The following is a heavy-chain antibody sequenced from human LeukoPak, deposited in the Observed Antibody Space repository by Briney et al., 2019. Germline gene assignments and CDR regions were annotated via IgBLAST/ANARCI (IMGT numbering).Heavy chain of an antibody. CDR1: GYTFTSYG. V-gene: IGHV1-18*01. J-gene: IGHJ5*02. Sequence: ASVKVSCKASGYTFTSYGISWVRQAPGQGLEWMGWISAYSSNTNYAQKLQGRVTITRNTSISTAYMELSSLRSEDTAVYYCARLNRNWFDPWGQGTLVTVSS. CDR2: ISAYSSNT. CDR3: ARLNRNWFDP.